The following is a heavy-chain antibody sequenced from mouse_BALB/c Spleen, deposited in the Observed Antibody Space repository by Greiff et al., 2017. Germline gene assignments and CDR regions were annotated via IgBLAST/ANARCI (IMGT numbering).Heavy chain of an antibody. CDR1: GFSLTSYG. D-gene: IGHD2-1*01. CDR3: AREYGNYLYAMDY. J-gene: IGHJ4*01. CDR2: IWAGGST. Sequence: QVQLKESGPGLVAPSQSLSITCTVSGFSLTSYGVHWVRQPPGKGLEWLGVIWAGGSTNYNSALMSRLSISKDNSKSQVFLKMNSLQTDDTAMYYCAREYGNYLYAMDYWGQGTSVTVSS. V-gene: IGHV2-9*02.